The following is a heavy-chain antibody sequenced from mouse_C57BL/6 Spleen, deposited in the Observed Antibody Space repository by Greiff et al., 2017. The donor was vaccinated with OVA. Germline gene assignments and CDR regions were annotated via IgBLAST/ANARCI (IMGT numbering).Heavy chain of an antibody. Sequence: VQLQQPGAELVMPGASVKLSCKASGYTFTSYWMHWVKQRPGQGLEWIGEIDPSDSYTNYNQTFKGKSTLTVDKSSSTAYMQLSSLTSEDSAVYYCARRNHWYFDVWGTGTTVTVSS. CDR3: ARRNHWYFDV. CDR1: GYTFTSYW. CDR2: IDPSDSYT. J-gene: IGHJ1*03. V-gene: IGHV1-69*01.